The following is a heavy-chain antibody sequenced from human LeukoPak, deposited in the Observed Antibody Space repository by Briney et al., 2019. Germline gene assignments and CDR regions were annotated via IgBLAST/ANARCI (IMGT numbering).Heavy chain of an antibody. V-gene: IGHV4-59*01. D-gene: IGHD5-24*01. CDR3: AREGRYRYGYNEYHSYMDI. CDR1: GGSISSYY. J-gene: IGHJ6*03. CDR2: IYYSGST. Sequence: SETLSLTCTVSGGSISSYYWSWIRQPPGKGLEWIGYIYYSGSTNYNPSLKSRVTISVDTSENQFSLKLSSVTAAETAVYYCAREGRYRYGYNEYHSYMDIWGKGTTVTVSS.